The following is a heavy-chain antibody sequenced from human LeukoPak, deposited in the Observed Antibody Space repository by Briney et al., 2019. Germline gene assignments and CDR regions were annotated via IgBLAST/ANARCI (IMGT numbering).Heavy chain of an antibody. J-gene: IGHJ4*02. CDR1: GFTVSSNY. CDR3: AREMTTVTSFDY. Sequence: GGSLRLSCAASGFTVSSNYMSWVRQAPGKGLEWVSVIYSGGSTYYADSAKGRFTISRDNSKNTLYLQMNSLRAEDTAVYYCAREMTTVTSFDYWGQGTLVTVSS. V-gene: IGHV3-66*01. CDR2: IYSGGST. D-gene: IGHD4-17*01.